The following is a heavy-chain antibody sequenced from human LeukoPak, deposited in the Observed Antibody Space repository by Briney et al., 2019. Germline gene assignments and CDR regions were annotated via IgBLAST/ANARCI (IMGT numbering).Heavy chain of an antibody. D-gene: IGHD2-2*01. V-gene: IGHV3-48*02. CDR2: ISSSSSTI. CDR1: GFTFSSYS. J-gene: IGHJ6*02. Sequence: GGSLRLSRAASGFTFSSYSMNWVRQAPGKGLEWVSYISSSSSTIYYADSVKGRFTISRDNAKNSLYLQMNSLRDEDTAVYYCARGGIAVVSAAPLYYYYGMDVWGQGTTVTVSS. CDR3: ARGGIAVVSAAPLYYYYGMDV.